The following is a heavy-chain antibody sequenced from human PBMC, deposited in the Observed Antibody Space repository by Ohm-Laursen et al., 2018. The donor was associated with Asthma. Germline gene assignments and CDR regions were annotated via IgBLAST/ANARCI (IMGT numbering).Heavy chain of an antibody. CDR1: GGSISSYY. Sequence: GTLFLTCTVSGGSISSYYWSWIRQPPGKGLEWIGYIYYSGSTNYNPSLKSRVTISVDTSKNQFSLKLSSVTAADTAVYYCARDLGDADAFDIWGQGTMVTVSS. J-gene: IGHJ3*02. V-gene: IGHV4-59*01. D-gene: IGHD2-21*02. CDR2: IYYSGST. CDR3: ARDLGDADAFDI.